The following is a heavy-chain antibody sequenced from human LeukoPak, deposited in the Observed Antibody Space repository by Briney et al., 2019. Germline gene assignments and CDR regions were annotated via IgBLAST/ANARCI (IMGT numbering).Heavy chain of an antibody. J-gene: IGHJ4*02. CDR3: ARDDVAVTGALDF. CDR2: ISFDGNNE. CDR1: GFTFSTYG. Sequence: GRSLRLSCAASGFTFSTYGMHWVRQAPCKGLEWVAVISFDGNNEYYADSVKGRSTISRDNSKNTLYLQMNSLRAEDTAVYYCARDDVAVTGALDFWGQGTLVTVSS. D-gene: IGHD6-19*01. V-gene: IGHV3-30*03.